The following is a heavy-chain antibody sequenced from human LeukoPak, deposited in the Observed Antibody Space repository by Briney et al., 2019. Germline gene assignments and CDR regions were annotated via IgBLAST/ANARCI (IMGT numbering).Heavy chain of an antibody. CDR3: ARDGYSGYVTPFTN. CDR1: GYTLTELS. J-gene: IGHJ4*02. D-gene: IGHD5-12*01. CDR2: FDPEDGET. V-gene: IGHV1-24*01. Sequence: WASVKVSCKVSGYTLTELSMHWVRQAPGKGLEWMGGFDPEDGETIYAQKFQGRVTMTEDTSTDTAYMELSSLRSDDTAVYYCARDGYSGYVTPFTNWGQGTLVTVSS.